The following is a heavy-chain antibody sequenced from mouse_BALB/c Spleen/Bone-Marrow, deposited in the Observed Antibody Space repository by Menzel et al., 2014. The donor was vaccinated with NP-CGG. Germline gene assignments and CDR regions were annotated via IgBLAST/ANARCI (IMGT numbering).Heavy chain of an antibody. CDR1: GFTFSSYG. Sequence: EAMLVESGGALVKPGGSLKLSCAASGFTFSSYGMSWVRQTPDKRLEWVAAISSGGSYTYYPDSVKGRFTISRDNAKNTLYLQMSSLKSEDTAMYYCARPYDFGAWFAYWGQGTLVTVSA. V-gene: IGHV5-6*02. CDR2: ISSGGSYT. CDR3: ARPYDFGAWFAY. J-gene: IGHJ3*01. D-gene: IGHD2-4*01.